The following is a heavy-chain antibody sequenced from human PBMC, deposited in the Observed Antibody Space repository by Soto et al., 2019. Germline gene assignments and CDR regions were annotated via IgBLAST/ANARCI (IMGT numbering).Heavy chain of an antibody. J-gene: IGHJ4*02. CDR2: ISYDGNNK. Sequence: QVQLVESGGGVVQPGRSLSLSCAASGFTFRTNAMHWVRQAPGEGLEWVAVISYDGNNKYYADSVKGRFTISRDNSKNPRYRQMNSLRAEDTAVYYCAKNGESRGWYWYYWGQGTLVTVSS. V-gene: IGHV3-30*18. CDR3: AKNGESRGWYWYY. D-gene: IGHD6-19*01. CDR1: GFTFRTNA.